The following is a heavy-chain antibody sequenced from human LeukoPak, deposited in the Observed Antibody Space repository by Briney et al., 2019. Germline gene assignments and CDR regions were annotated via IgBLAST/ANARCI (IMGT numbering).Heavy chain of an antibody. CDR3: ASGWYYFDY. CDR1: GFTFSSYW. J-gene: IGHJ4*02. V-gene: IGHV3-74*01. CDR2: INSDGSST. Sequence: GGSLTLSFAASGFTFSSYWMHWVRQAPGKGLVWVSRINSDGSSTSYADSVKGRFTISRDNAKNTLYLQMNSLRAEDTAVYYCASGWYYFDYWGQGTLVTVSS.